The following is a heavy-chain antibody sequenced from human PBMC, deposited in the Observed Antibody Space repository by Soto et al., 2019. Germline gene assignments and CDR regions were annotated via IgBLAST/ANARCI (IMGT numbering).Heavy chain of an antibody. J-gene: IGHJ5*02. CDR2: IYYSGST. V-gene: IGHV4-30-4*01. CDR1: GGSISSGDYY. CDR3: ARQRRGVSHGITMVRGVWFDP. Sequence: PSETLSLTCTVSGGSISSGDYYWSWIRQPPGKGLEWIGYIYYSGSTNYNPSLKSRVTISVDKSKNQFSLKLSSVTAADTAVYYCARQRRGVSHGITMVRGVWFDPWGQGTLVTVSS. D-gene: IGHD3-10*01.